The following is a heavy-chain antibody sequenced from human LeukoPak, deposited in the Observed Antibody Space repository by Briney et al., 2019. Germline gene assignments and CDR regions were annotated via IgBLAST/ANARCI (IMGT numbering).Heavy chain of an antibody. Sequence: PGGSLRLSCAASGFTLSSYWMSWVRQAPGKGLEWVANIKQDGSEKYYVDSVKGRFTISRDNAKNSLYLQMNSLRAEDTAVYYCARDLYYYGSGSYYNVWGQGTLVTVSS. J-gene: IGHJ4*02. D-gene: IGHD3-10*01. CDR3: ARDLYYYGSGSYYNV. V-gene: IGHV3-7*01. CDR2: IKQDGSEK. CDR1: GFTLSSYW.